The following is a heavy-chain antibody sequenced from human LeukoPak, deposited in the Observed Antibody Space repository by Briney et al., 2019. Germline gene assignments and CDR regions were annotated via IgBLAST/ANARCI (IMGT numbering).Heavy chain of an antibody. V-gene: IGHV3-74*01. J-gene: IGHJ4*02. Sequence: PGGSLRLSCAASGFTFSNYWMHWVRQAPGKGLVWVSHIHSDGSSTSYADSVKGRFTISRDNAKNTLYLQMNSLSAEDTAVYYCAKDGAYTYEYSGNYFDYWGQGTLVTVSS. CDR1: GFTFSNYW. CDR3: AKDGAYTYEYSGNYFDY. D-gene: IGHD5-18*01. CDR2: IHSDGSST.